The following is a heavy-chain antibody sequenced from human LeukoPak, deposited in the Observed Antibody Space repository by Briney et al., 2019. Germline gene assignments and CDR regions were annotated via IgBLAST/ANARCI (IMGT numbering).Heavy chain of an antibody. Sequence: SETLSLTCAVPDSSISSGYFWGWIRQPPGKGLEWMGTFYHSGSTYYNPSLKSRVAISLDTSNTQFSLKLTSVTAADTGLYYCATLLSDYGAHYFDSWGQGVLVSVS. J-gene: IGHJ4*02. CDR3: ATLLSDYGAHYFDS. V-gene: IGHV4-38-2*01. CDR2: FYHSGST. CDR1: DSSISSGYF. D-gene: IGHD4-17*01.